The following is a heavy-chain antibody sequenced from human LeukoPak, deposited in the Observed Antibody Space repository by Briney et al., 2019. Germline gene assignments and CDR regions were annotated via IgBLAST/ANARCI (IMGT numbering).Heavy chain of an antibody. J-gene: IGHJ5*02. CDR1: GFTFSNYN. CDR2: ISSSSSYI. V-gene: IGHV3-21*01. CDR3: AGEGYYSDSEPFDP. Sequence: GGSLRLSCAASGFTFSNYNMNWVRQAPGKGLEWVSSISSSSSYITYADSVKGRFTISRDNAKNSLYLQMHSLRAEDTAVYYCAGEGYYSDSEPFDPWGQGTLVTVSS. D-gene: IGHD3-10*01.